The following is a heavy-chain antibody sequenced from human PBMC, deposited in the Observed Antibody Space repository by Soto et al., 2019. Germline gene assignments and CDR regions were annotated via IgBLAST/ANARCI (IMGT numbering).Heavy chain of an antibody. Sequence: ASVKVSCKASGYTFTSYGISWVRQAPGQGLEWMGWISAYNGNTNYAQKLQGRVTMTTDTSTSTAYMELRSLRSDDTAVYYCARGARISIFRLLPNWIDPRGQGTLVTVS. D-gene: IGHD3-9*01. CDR2: ISAYNGNT. V-gene: IGHV1-18*01. CDR1: GYTFTSYG. CDR3: ARGARISIFRLLPNWIDP. J-gene: IGHJ5*02.